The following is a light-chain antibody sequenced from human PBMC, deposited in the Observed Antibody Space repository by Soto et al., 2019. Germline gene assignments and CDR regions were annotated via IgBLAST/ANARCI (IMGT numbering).Light chain of an antibody. CDR1: SSDVGGYNY. CDR2: DVS. CDR3: CSYAGSSWV. Sequence: LTQPRSVSGSPGQSVTISCTGTSSDVGGYNYVSWYQQHPGKAPKLMIYDVSKRPSGVPDRFSGSKSGNTASLTISGLQAEDEADYYCCSYAGSSWVFGGGTKLTVL. V-gene: IGLV2-11*01. J-gene: IGLJ2*01.